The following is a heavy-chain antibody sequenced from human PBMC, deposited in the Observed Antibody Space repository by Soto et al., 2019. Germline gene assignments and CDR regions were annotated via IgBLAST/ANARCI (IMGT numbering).Heavy chain of an antibody. J-gene: IGHJ6*03. CDR3: ARFPPPPDPYYYYYYYMDV. CDR1: GGSISSNY. CDR2: IYYSGST. V-gene: IGHV4-59*01. Sequence: ETLSVTCNVFGGSISSNYWSWIRQPPGKGLEWIGYIYYSGSTNYNPSLKSRVTISVDTSKNQFSLKLSSVTSADTAVYFCARFPPPPDPYYYYYYYMDVWGKVTTVTV.